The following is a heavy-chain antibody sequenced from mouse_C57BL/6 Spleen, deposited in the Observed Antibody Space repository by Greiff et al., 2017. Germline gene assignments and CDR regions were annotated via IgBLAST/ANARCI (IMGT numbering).Heavy chain of an antibody. J-gene: IGHJ4*01. CDR3: ARQLGRYYAMDY. CDR2: ISSGGSYT. D-gene: IGHD4-1*01. Sequence: EVNVVESGGDLVKPGGSLKLSCAASGFTFSSYGMSWVRQTPDKRLEWVATISSGGSYTYYPDSVKGRFTISRDNAKNTLYLQMSSLKSEDTAMYYCARQLGRYYAMDYWGQGTSVTVSS. V-gene: IGHV5-6*01. CDR1: GFTFSSYG.